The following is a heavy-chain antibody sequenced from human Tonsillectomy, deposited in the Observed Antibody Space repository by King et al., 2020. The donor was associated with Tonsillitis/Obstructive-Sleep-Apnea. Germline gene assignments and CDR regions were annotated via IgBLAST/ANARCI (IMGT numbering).Heavy chain of an antibody. J-gene: IGHJ5*02. CDR3: ARAHYDFWSGYSPRGGWFDP. Sequence: QLQESGPGLVKPSETLSLTCTVSGGSISSYYWSWLRQPPGKGLAWIGYIYYSGSTNYNPSLKSRVTISVDTSKNQFSLKLSSVTAADTAVYYCARAHYDFWSGYSPRGGWFDPWGQGTLVTVSS. CDR2: IYYSGST. V-gene: IGHV4-59*01. D-gene: IGHD3-3*01. CDR1: GGSISSYY.